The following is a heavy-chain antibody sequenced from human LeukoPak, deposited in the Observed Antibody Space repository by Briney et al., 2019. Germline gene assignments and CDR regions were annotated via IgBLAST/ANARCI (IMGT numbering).Heavy chain of an antibody. V-gene: IGHV3-9*01. Sequence: PGRSLRLSCAASGFTFDDYAMHWVRQAPGKGLEWVSGISWNSGSIGYADSVKGRFTISRDNAKNSLYLQMNSLRAEDTALYYCAKTGGWLGNWFDPWGQGTLVTVSS. CDR2: ISWNSGSI. CDR3: AKTGGWLGNWFDP. J-gene: IGHJ5*02. CDR1: GFTFDDYA. D-gene: IGHD6-19*01.